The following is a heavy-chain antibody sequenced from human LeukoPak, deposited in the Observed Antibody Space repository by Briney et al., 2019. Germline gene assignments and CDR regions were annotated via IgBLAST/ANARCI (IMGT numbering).Heavy chain of an antibody. V-gene: IGHV4-34*01. Sequence: SETLSLTCAVYGGSFSGYYWSWIRQPPGKGLEWIGEINHSGSTNYNPSLKSRVTISVDTSKNQFSLKLSSVTAADTAVYYCARGTALLWFGELRGTWFDPWGQGTLVTVSS. CDR2: INHSGST. CDR1: GGSFSGYY. J-gene: IGHJ5*02. D-gene: IGHD3-10*01. CDR3: ARGTALLWFGELRGTWFDP.